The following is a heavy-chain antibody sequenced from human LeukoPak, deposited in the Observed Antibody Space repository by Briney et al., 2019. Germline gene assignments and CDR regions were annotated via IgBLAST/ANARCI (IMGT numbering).Heavy chain of an antibody. V-gene: IGHV3-23*01. CDR2: ISGSGGST. J-gene: IGHJ4*02. CDR3: AKDMTADSSGYVDY. Sequence: GGSLRLSCAASGFTFSSYAMSWVRQAPGKGLEWVSAISGSGGSTYYADSVKGRFTISRDNSKNTLYLQMNSLRAEDTAVYYCAKDMTADSSGYVDYWGQGTLVTVSS. D-gene: IGHD3-22*01. CDR1: GFTFSSYA.